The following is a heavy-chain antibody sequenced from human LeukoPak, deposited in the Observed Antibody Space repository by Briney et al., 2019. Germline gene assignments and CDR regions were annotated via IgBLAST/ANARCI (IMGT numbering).Heavy chain of an antibody. CDR3: ARSYYYDSSGYPTHFDY. CDR2: ISYDVINK. J-gene: IGHJ4*02. V-gene: IGHV3-30-3*01. D-gene: IGHD3-22*01. Sequence: EGSLRLSCAASGFTFSSYAMHWVRQAPGKGLEWVAVISYDVINKYYEDSVKGRFTISRDNSKNTLYLQMNSLRAEDTSVYYCARSYYYDSSGYPTHFDYWGQGTLVTVSS. CDR1: GFTFSSYA.